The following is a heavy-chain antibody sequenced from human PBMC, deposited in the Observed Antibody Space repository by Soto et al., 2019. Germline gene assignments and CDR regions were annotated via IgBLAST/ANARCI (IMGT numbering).Heavy chain of an antibody. CDR1: GFTFSNFC. CDR2: IGSSGGTT. Sequence: GGSMRHSCAASGFTFSNFCLSWVRPAPGKGLEWVSGIGSSGGTTHLADSVKGRFTISRDNSKNTLYLQMNSLRVEDTAVYYCSKDPNGDYIGAFDICGQGTMVTVS. J-gene: IGHJ3*02. CDR3: SKDPNGDYIGAFDI. V-gene: IGHV3-23*01. D-gene: IGHD2-21*02.